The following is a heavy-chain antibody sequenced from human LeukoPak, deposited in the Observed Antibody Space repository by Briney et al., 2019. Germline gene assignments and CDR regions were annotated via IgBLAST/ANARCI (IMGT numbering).Heavy chain of an antibody. Sequence: GGSLRLSCAASGFTFSSYAMSWVRQAPGKGLEWVSAISGSGGSTFYADSVEGRFTISRDNSKNTLYLQMNSLRAEDTAVYFCAKLSGYVDYWGQGTLVTVSS. CDR1: GFTFSSYA. D-gene: IGHD3-22*01. CDR2: ISGSGGST. V-gene: IGHV3-23*01. J-gene: IGHJ4*02. CDR3: AKLSGYVDY.